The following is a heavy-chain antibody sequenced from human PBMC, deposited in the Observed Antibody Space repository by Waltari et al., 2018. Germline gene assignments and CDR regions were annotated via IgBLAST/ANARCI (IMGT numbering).Heavy chain of an antibody. D-gene: IGHD3-3*02. CDR1: GGSFSGSS. CDR2: INHIGAT. Sequence: QVQLQQWGAGLLKPSETLSLTCAVYGGSFSGSSWTWIRQPPGKGLEWIWEINHIGATNYSPSLKSRVSISVATSKNQFSLKLTSVTAADTAVYYCARSAESDLALATFDYWGQGILVTVSS. J-gene: IGHJ4*02. CDR3: ARSAESDLALATFDY. V-gene: IGHV4-34*02.